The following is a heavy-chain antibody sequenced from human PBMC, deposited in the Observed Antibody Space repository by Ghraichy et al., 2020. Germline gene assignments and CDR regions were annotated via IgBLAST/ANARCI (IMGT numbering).Heavy chain of an antibody. CDR3: ARGLELFVPDY. CDR2: ISDNGEST. CDR1: GFTFSNYA. Sequence: GGSLRLSCAASGFTFSNYAMSWARQAPGKGLEWVSAISDNGESTYYADSVKGHFTISRDNSKNTLYLQMNSLRAEDTAVYYCARGLELFVPDYWGQGTLVTVSS. D-gene: IGHD1-7*01. J-gene: IGHJ4*02. V-gene: IGHV3-23*01.